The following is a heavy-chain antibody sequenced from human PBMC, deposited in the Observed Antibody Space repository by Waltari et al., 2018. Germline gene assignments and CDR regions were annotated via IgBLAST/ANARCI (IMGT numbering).Heavy chain of an antibody. V-gene: IGHV3-23*01. Sequence: EVQVLESGGLLVQPGGSLRLSCAASTFPFSNSAMTWVRQAPGKGLEYISSISGGGGVTVYANSVKGRFTISRDNSKSTLYLQMNSLRGEDTATYYCAKDPNGDYIGAFDTWGQGTMVTVSP. CDR3: AKDPNGDYIGAFDT. CDR2: ISGGGGVT. J-gene: IGHJ3*02. CDR1: TFPFSNSA. D-gene: IGHD2-8*01.